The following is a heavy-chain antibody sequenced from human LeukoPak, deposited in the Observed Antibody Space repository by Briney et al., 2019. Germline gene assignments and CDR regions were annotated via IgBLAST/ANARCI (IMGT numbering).Heavy chain of an antibody. CDR3: ENGNGDYYDWFDP. V-gene: IGHV1-69*13. CDR1: GGTFSSYA. CDR2: IIPIFGTA. Sequence: SVKVSCKASGGTFSSYAISWVRQAPGQGLEWMGGIIPIFGTANYAQKFQGRVTITADESTSTAYMELSSLRSEDTAVYSCENGNGDYYDWFDPWGQGTLVTVSS. D-gene: IGHD4-17*01. J-gene: IGHJ5*02.